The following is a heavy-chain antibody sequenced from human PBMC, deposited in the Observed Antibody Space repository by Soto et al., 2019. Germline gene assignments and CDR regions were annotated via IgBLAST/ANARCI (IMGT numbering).Heavy chain of an antibody. CDR1: GFTFDDYA. D-gene: IGHD2-2*01. CDR2: ISWNSGSI. Sequence: GGSLRLSCAASGFTFDDYAMHWVRQAPGKGLEWVSGISWNSGSIGYADSVKGRFTISRDNAKNSLYLQMNSLRAEDTALYYCAKERAYQLLGVPFDYWGQGTLVTVSS. V-gene: IGHV3-9*01. CDR3: AKERAYQLLGVPFDY. J-gene: IGHJ4*02.